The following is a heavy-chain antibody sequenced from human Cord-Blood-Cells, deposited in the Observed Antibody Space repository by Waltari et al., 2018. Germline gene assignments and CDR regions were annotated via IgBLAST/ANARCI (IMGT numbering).Heavy chain of an antibody. J-gene: IGHJ3*02. D-gene: IGHD3-22*01. CDR2: IIPILGTA. Sequence: QVQLVQSGAEVKKPGSSVKVSCKASGGTFSSYAISWVRQAPGQGLEWMGGIIPILGTANYEKKFQGRVTITADESTSTAYMELSSLRSEDTAVYYCARDRNDSSGYYYDAFDIWGQGTMVTVSS. CDR3: ARDRNDSSGYYYDAFDI. V-gene: IGHV1-69*01. CDR1: GGTFSSYA.